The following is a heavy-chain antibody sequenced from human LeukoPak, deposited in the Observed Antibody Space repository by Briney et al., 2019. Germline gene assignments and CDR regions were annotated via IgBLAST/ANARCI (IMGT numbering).Heavy chain of an antibody. CDR1: GGSISSSSYY. Sequence: PSETLSLTCTVSGGSISSSSYYWGWIRQPPGKGLEWIGSIYYTGSTYYNPSLKSRVTISVDTSKNQFSLKLSSVTAADTAVYYCARRSYSSSWTFDYWGQGTLVTVSS. V-gene: IGHV4-39*01. CDR2: IYYTGST. D-gene: IGHD6-13*01. J-gene: IGHJ4*02. CDR3: ARRSYSSSWTFDY.